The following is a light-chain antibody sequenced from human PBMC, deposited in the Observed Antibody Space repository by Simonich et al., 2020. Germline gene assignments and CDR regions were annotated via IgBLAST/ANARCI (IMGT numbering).Light chain of an antibody. CDR3: QQYYSTPYT. V-gene: IGKV4-1*01. CDR1: QSVLYSPNNKNY. CDR2: WAS. Sequence: DIVMTQSPDSLAVSLGERATINCKSSQSVLYSPNNKNYLAWYQQKQGQPPKLLIYWASTRASGVPDRFSGSGSGTDFTLTISSLQAEDVAVYYCQQYYSTPYTFGQGTKLEIK. J-gene: IGKJ2*01.